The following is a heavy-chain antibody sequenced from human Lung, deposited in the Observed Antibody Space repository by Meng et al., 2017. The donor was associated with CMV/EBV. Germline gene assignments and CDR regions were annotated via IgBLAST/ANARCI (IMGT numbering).Heavy chain of an antibody. CDR3: ARVYKTAPYVDP. CDR1: GYTFTGYY. J-gene: IGHJ5*02. D-gene: IGHD1-1*01. Sequence: ASVXVSXKASGYTFTGYYLHWLRQAPGQGLEWMGWINPNSGGTTYARKFQGRVTMTRDTSINTADMELSGLTSDDTAVYYCARVYKTAPYVDPLGQGTLVTVSS. CDR2: INPNSGGT. V-gene: IGHV1-2*02.